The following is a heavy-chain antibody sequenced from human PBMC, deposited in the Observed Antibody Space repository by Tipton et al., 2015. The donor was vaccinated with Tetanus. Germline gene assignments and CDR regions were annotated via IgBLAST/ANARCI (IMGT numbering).Heavy chain of an antibody. J-gene: IGHJ4*02. D-gene: IGHD4-17*01. CDR1: GGTFSSYA. V-gene: IGHV1-69*06. Sequence: QVQLVQSGAEVKKPGSSVKVSCKASGGTFSSYAISWVRQAPGQGLEWMGGIITIFGTANYAQKFQGRVTITADKSTSPAYMELSSLRSEDTAVYYCVREEVNDYGDTDFDYWGQGTLVTVSS. CDR2: IITIFGTA. CDR3: VREEVNDYGDTDFDY.